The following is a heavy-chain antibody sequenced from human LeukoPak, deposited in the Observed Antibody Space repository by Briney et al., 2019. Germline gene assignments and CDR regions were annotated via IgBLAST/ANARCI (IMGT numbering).Heavy chain of an antibody. CDR2: IIPIFGTA. J-gene: IGHJ6*03. CDR3: ASRYCSSTSCYYYYYYMDV. CDR1: GGTFSSYA. V-gene: IGHV1-69*05. Sequence: ASVKVSCKASGGTFSSYAISWVRQAPGQGLEWMGGIIPIFGTANYAQKFQGRVTITTDESTSTAYMELSSLRSEDTAVYYCASRYCSSTSCYYYYYYMDVWGKGTTVTVSS. D-gene: IGHD2-2*01.